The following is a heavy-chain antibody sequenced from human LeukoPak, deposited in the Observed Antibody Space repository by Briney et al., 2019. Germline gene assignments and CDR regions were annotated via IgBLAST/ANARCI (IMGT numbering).Heavy chain of an antibody. Sequence: GRSLRLSCAASGFTFSSYAMSWVRQAPGKGLEWVSAISGSGGSTYYADSVKGRFTISRDNSKNTLYLQMNSLRAEDTAVYYCAKKASISGSNRDDAFDIWGQGTMVTVSS. CDR2: ISGSGGST. D-gene: IGHD3-10*01. V-gene: IGHV3-23*01. CDR1: GFTFSSYA. CDR3: AKKASISGSNRDDAFDI. J-gene: IGHJ3*02.